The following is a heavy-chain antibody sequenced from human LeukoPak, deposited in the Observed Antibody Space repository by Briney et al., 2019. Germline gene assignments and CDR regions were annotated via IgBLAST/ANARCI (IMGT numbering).Heavy chain of an antibody. J-gene: IGHJ4*02. Sequence: GGSLRLSCAASGFTFSSYAMSWVRQAPGKGLEWVSAISGSGGSTYYADSVKGRFTISRDNSKITLYLQMNSLRAEDTAVYYCAKSYNGYESKPDYWGQGTLVTVSS. CDR2: ISGSGGST. V-gene: IGHV3-23*01. CDR3: AKSYNGYESKPDY. D-gene: IGHD5-12*01. CDR1: GFTFSSYA.